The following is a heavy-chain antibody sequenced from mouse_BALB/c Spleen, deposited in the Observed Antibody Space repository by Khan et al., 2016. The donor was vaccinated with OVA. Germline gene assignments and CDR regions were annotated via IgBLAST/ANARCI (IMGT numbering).Heavy chain of an antibody. J-gene: IGHJ4*01. CDR3: DRQPYYHYNIMDY. Sequence: QVQLKESGPGLVAPSQSLSITCTISGFSLTNYGVHWVPQPPGKGLEWLVVIWSDGSTTYNSALKSRLSISKDNSKSQVFLKMNSLQTDDTAKYDCDRQPYYHYNIMDYWGQGTSVTVSS. D-gene: IGHD1-1*02. V-gene: IGHV2-6-1*01. CDR1: GFSLTNYG. CDR2: IWSDGST.